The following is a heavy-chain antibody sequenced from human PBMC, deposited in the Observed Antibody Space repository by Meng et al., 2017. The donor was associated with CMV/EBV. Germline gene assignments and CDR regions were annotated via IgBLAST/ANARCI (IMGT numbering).Heavy chain of an antibody. Sequence: ASVKVSCKASGGTFSSYAISWVRQAPGQGLEWMGWINPNSGGTNYAQKFQGRVTMTRDTSISTAYMELSRLRSDDTAVYYCARDTIYCSSTSCKSGGDAFDIWGQGTMVTVSS. J-gene: IGHJ3*02. V-gene: IGHV1-2*02. D-gene: IGHD2-2*01. CDR1: GGTFSSYA. CDR3: ARDTIYCSSTSCKSGGDAFDI. CDR2: INPNSGGT.